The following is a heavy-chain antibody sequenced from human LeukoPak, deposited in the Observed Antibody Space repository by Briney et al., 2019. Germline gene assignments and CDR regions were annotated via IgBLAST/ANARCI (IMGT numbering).Heavy chain of an antibody. CDR2: IIPILGIT. D-gene: IGHD5-24*01. CDR1: GGTFSSYA. CDR3: ARDLSTRWLHLPFDY. V-gene: IGHV1-69*04. Sequence: GASVKVSCKASGGTFSSYAISWVRQAPGQGLEWTGRIIPILGITNYALKFQGRVTITADKSTSTAYMELSSLRSEDTAVYYCARDLSTRWLHLPFDYWGQGTLVTVSS. J-gene: IGHJ4*02.